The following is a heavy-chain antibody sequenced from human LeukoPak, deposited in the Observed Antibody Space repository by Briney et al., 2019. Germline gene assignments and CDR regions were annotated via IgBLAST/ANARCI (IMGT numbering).Heavy chain of an antibody. CDR3: ARENYYDSSGYYLDY. J-gene: IGHJ4*02. D-gene: IGHD3-22*01. CDR2: IIPIFGTA. Sequence: SVKVSCKASGGTFSSYAISWVRQAPGQGLEWMGRIIPIFGTANYAQKFQGRVTITTDESTSTAYMELSSLRSEDTAVYYCARENYYDSSGYYLDYWGQGTLVTVSS. V-gene: IGHV1-69*05. CDR1: GGTFSSYA.